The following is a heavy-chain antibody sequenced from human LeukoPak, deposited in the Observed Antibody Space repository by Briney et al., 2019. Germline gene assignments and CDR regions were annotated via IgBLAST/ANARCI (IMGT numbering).Heavy chain of an antibody. Sequence: SETLSLTCTVSGGSISSYCWSWIRQPPGKGLEWIGYIYYSGSTNYNPSLKSRVTISVDTSKNQFSLKLSSVTAADTAVYYCARGTYDFWSVYYFDYWGQGTLVTVSS. V-gene: IGHV4-59*01. D-gene: IGHD3-3*01. J-gene: IGHJ4*02. CDR2: IYYSGST. CDR1: GGSISSYC. CDR3: ARGTYDFWSVYYFDY.